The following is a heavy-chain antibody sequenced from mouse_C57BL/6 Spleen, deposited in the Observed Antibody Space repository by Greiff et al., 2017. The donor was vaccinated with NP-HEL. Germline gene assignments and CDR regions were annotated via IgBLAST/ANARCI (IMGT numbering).Heavy chain of an antibody. CDR3: ARWELRHYFDY. CDR2: IYPASGNT. CDR1: GFNFTNSC. Sequence: VQLKQSVAELVRPGASVKLSCTASGFNFTNSCMHWVKQRPEQGLEWIGKIYPASGNTNYDAKFQGKATLTADTSSNTAYLQLSSLTSEDTAISSCARWELRHYFDYWGQGTTLTVSS. J-gene: IGHJ2*01. V-gene: IGHV14-3*01. D-gene: IGHD1-2*01.